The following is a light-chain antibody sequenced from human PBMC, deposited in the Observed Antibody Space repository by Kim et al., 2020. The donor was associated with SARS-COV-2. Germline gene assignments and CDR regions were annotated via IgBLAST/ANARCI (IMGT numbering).Light chain of an antibody. CDR3: QQRSNWPSYS. Sequence: SPGERAPHSCRASQSVSSYVAWYQQKPGQAHRLLIYNASDRATGIPARFSGSGSGTDFTLTISSLEPEDFAVYYCQQRSNWPSYSFGQGTKLEIK. CDR1: QSVSSY. CDR2: NAS. V-gene: IGKV3-11*01. J-gene: IGKJ2*03.